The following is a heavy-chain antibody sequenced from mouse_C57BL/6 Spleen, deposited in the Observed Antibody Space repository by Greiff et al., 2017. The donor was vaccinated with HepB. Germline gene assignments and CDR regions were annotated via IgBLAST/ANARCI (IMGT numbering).Heavy chain of an antibody. CDR3: ARYNGSSAAWCAY. D-gene: IGHD1-1*01. V-gene: IGHV1-9*01. CDR1: GYTFTGYW. CDR2: ILPGSGST. Sequence: QVHLKQSGAELMKPGASVKLSCKATGYTFTGYWIEWVKQRPGHGLEWIGEILPGSGSTYYNEKLKGKATFTAETSSNTAYMQLSSLTTEDSAIYYCARYNGSSAAWCAYWGEGTLVTVSA. J-gene: IGHJ3*01.